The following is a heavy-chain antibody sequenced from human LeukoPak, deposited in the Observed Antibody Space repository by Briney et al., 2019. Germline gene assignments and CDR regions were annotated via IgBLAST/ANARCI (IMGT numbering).Heavy chain of an antibody. CDR3: AKGKEGYCSSFSCSIYGMDV. Sequence: GGSLTLTCAASGLTFTSYAMSWVRQAPGKGLVWVSGISGSGGGTYYADPVKGRFTISRDNSKNTLYLQMNNLSAEDTAVYYCAKGKEGYCSSFSCSIYGMDVWGQGTTVTVSS. D-gene: IGHD2-2*01. CDR1: GLTFTSYA. V-gene: IGHV3-23*01. J-gene: IGHJ6*02. CDR2: ISGSGGGT.